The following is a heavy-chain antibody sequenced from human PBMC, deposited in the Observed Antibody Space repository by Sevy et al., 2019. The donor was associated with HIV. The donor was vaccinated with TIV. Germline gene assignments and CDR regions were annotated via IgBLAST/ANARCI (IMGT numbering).Heavy chain of an antibody. CDR1: GFTFSSYS. Sequence: GGSLRLSCAASGFTFSSYSMNWVRQAPGKGLEWVSYISSSSSTIYYADSVKGRFTISRDNAKNSLYLQMNSLRDEDTAVYYCARDQTMKTSGRGRFDYWGQGTLVTVSS. D-gene: IGHD3-22*01. V-gene: IGHV3-48*02. CDR2: ISSSSSTI. CDR3: ARDQTMKTSGRGRFDY. J-gene: IGHJ4*02.